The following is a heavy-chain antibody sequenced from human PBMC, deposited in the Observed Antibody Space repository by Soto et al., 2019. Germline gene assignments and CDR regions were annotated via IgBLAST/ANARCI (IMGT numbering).Heavy chain of an antibody. V-gene: IGHV1-3*01. Sequence: GASVKVSCKASGYTFTIYAMHWVRQAPGQRLEWMGWINAGNGNTKYSQEFQGRVTITRDTSASTAYMELSSLRSEDTAVYYCAFNDYGDWLFDPWGQGTLVTVSS. CDR3: AFNDYGDWLFDP. J-gene: IGHJ5*02. CDR2: INAGNGNT. CDR1: GYTFTIYA. D-gene: IGHD4-17*01.